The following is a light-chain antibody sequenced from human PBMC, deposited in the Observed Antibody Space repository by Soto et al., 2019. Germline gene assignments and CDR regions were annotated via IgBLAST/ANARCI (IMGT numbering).Light chain of an antibody. Sequence: EIVLSQSPPTLSLSPGERGTLSCMAVQSVSTYLAWYQQRPFRAPRRLIYYASYGATYFPPRFSGCGSGTDFTLTISSLEPEDLAVYVGLQGRCWPPTITLGEGTRLEI. CDR3: LQGRCWPPTIT. CDR2: YAS. CDR1: QSVSTY. V-gene: IGKV3-11*01. J-gene: IGKJ5*01.